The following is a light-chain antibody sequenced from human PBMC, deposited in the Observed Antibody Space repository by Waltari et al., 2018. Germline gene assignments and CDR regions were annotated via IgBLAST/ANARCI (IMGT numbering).Light chain of an antibody. CDR2: WAS. J-gene: IGKJ3*01. Sequence: IVMTQSPDSLAVSLGERATINCKSSQSVLYNSDNKNYLAWYQQKPGHPPKLLIYWASTRESGVPDRFSGSGSGTDFTLTISSLQAEDVALYYCQQYYSIPFTFGPGTKLDIK. CDR1: QSVLYNSDNKNY. V-gene: IGKV4-1*01. CDR3: QQYYSIPFT.